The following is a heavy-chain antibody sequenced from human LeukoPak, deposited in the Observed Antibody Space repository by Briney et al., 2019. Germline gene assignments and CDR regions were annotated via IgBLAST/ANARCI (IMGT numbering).Heavy chain of an antibody. Sequence: ASVKVSCKASGYTFTSYDINWLRQATGQGLEWMGWMNPNSGNTGYAQKFQGRVTMTRNTSISTAYMELSSLRSEDTAVYYCARGLPQWLVRKNAFDIWGQGTMVTVSS. J-gene: IGHJ3*02. CDR1: GYTFTSYD. CDR3: ARGLPQWLVRKNAFDI. V-gene: IGHV1-8*01. D-gene: IGHD6-19*01. CDR2: MNPNSGNT.